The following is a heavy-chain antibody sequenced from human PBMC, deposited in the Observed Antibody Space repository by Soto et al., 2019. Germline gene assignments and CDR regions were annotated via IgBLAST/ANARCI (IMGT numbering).Heavy chain of an antibody. J-gene: IGHJ4*02. CDR1: GDSISSTNW. Sequence: QVQLQESGPGLVKPSGTLSLTCAVSGDSISSTNWWNWVRQPPGKGLEWIGEIYHGGTTNYNPSLKSRVTISIDKSMNQFSLILSSLTAADTAVYYCARDASSSWVEGKVFDYWGQGTLVTVSS. D-gene: IGHD6-13*01. CDR3: ARDASSSWVEGKVFDY. CDR2: IYHGGTT. V-gene: IGHV4-4*02.